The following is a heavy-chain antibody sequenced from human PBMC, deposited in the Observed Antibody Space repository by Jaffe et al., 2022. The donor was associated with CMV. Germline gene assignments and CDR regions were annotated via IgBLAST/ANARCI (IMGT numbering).Heavy chain of an antibody. CDR3: ATSHSGNFYACDI. J-gene: IGHJ3*02. CDR1: GFTFSSHV. D-gene: IGHD6-19*01. CDR2: VSGSGDIT. Sequence: EVQLLESGGGLVQPGGSLRISCAVSGFTFSSHVMSWVRQSPGKGLEWVSGVSGSGDITNYADSVKGRFTISRDNSKNRLYLQMNSLRADDTAVYYCATSHSGNFYACDIWGPGTKVTVSS. V-gene: IGHV3-23*01.